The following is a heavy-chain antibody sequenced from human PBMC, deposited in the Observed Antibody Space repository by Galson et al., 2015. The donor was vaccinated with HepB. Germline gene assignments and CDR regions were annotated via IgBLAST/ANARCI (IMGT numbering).Heavy chain of an antibody. V-gene: IGHV3-7*01. CDR2: IKQDGSEK. CDR3: ARDCYGSGSYYRCYYYYYMDV. D-gene: IGHD3-10*01. J-gene: IGHJ6*03. Sequence: SLRLSCAASGFTFSSYWMSRVRQAPGKGLEWVANIKQDGSEKYYVDSVKGRFTISRDNAKNSLYLQMNSLRAEDTAVYYCARDCYGSGSYYRCYYYYYMDVWGKGTTVTVSS. CDR1: GFTFSSYW.